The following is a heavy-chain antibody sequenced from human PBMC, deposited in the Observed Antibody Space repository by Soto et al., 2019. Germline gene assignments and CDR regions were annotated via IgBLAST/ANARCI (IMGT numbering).Heavy chain of an antibody. Sequence: EVQLVESGGGLVMPGGSLRLSCAVSGFTFSSFSMNWVRQAPGKGLEWVSSISTSSSYIYYADSVKGRFTISRDNAKNSLYLQMTSLRAEDTALYYCARGPRSGWMYYFDYWGQGTLVTVSS. CDR2: ISTSSSYI. CDR3: ARGPRSGWMYYFDY. CDR1: GFTFSSFS. V-gene: IGHV3-21*01. J-gene: IGHJ4*02. D-gene: IGHD6-19*01.